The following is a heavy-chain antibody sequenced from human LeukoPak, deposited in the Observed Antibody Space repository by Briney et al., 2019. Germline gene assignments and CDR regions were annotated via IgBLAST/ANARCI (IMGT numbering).Heavy chain of an antibody. CDR3: ARDQYDTWSRRGNFDS. J-gene: IGHJ4*02. Sequence: GGSLRLSCAASGFTFSSYWMNWARQAPGKGLEWVASINHNGNVNYYVDSVKGRFTISRDNAKNSLYLQMNSLRAEDTAVFYCARDQYDTWSRRGNFDSWGQGTLVIVSS. CDR1: GFTFSSYW. CDR2: INHNGNVN. V-gene: IGHV3-7*03. D-gene: IGHD3-3*01.